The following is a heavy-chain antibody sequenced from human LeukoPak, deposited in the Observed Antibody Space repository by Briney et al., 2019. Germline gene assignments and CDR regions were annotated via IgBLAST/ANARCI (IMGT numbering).Heavy chain of an antibody. CDR3: ARDDLTYYDILTGGHNYFDY. V-gene: IGHV3-33*01. CDR1: GFTFSSYG. D-gene: IGHD3-9*01. Sequence: PGGSLRLSCAASGFTFSSYGMHWVRQAPGKGLEWVAVIWYDGSNKYYADSVEGRFTISRDNAKNSLYLQMNSLRAEDTAVYYCARDDLTYYDILTGGHNYFDYWGQGTLVTVSS. J-gene: IGHJ4*02. CDR2: IWYDGSNK.